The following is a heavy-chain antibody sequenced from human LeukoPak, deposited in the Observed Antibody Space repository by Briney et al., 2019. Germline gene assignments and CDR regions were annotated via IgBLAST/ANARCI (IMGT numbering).Heavy chain of an antibody. Sequence: SGTLSLTCAVSGGSISSSNWWSWVRQPPGKGLEWIGEIYHSGSTNYNPSLKSRVTISVDKSKNQFSLKLSSVTAADTAVYYCASSLSCSSTSCAAPWGQGTLVTVSS. CDR2: IYHSGST. J-gene: IGHJ5*02. CDR3: ASSLSCSSTSCAAP. D-gene: IGHD2-2*01. V-gene: IGHV4-4*02. CDR1: GGSISSSNW.